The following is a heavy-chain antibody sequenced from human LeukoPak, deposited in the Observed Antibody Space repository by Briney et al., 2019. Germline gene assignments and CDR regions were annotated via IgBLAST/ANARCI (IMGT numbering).Heavy chain of an antibody. CDR3: AKAVVIVPTATPFDY. Sequence: GGSLRLSCAACGFSFSNYAMSWVRQPPAKGLEWVSAISGRGANTYYAVSVKGRFTISRDNSKNTLYMQMNSLRAEDTAVYYCAKAVVIVPTATPFDYWGQGTLVTVSS. J-gene: IGHJ4*02. V-gene: IGHV3-23*01. D-gene: IGHD2-2*01. CDR2: ISGRGANT. CDR1: GFSFSNYA.